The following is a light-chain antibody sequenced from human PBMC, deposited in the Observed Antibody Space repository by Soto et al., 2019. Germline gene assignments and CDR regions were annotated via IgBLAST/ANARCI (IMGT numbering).Light chain of an antibody. CDR3: SSYTSSSTRV. V-gene: IGLV2-14*03. CDR1: SSDVGGYNY. Sequence: QSALTQPASVSGSPGQSITISCTGTSSDVGGYNYVSWYQQHPGKAPKLMIYDVTNRPSGVSNRFSGSKSGSTASLTISGLQAEDDADYYCSSYTSSSTRVFGGGTKLTVL. CDR2: DVT. J-gene: IGLJ2*01.